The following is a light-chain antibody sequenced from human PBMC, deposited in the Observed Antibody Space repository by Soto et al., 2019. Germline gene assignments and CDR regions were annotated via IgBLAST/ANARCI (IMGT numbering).Light chain of an antibody. J-gene: IGKJ4*01. CDR1: QSLLHRNGHNY. Sequence: EIVMTQSPPSLPVTPGGPASMSCRSNQSLLHRNGHNYLDWYVQKSRQSPQLLIYLGSNRASGVPERFSGSGSGTDFTLRISRVEAEDVGVYYCMQALQNPRTFGGGTKVDIK. CDR3: MQALQNPRT. CDR2: LGS. V-gene: IGKV2-28*01.